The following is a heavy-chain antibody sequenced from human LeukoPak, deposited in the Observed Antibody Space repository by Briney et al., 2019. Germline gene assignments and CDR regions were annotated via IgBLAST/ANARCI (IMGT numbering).Heavy chain of an antibody. Sequence: SETLSLTCAVYGGSSSGYYCSWIRDPPGRGREWIGEINHSGSTNYNPSLKSRVTISVDTSKNQFSLKLSSVTAADTAMYYCASAAFPTPMGAWGQGTLVTVSS. D-gene: IGHD6-25*01. CDR3: ASAAFPTPMGA. CDR2: INHSGST. CDR1: GGSSSGYY. J-gene: IGHJ5*02. V-gene: IGHV4-34*01.